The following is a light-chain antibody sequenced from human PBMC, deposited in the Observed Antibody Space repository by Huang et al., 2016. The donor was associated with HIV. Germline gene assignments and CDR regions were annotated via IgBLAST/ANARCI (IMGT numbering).Light chain of an antibody. J-gene: IGKJ3*01. CDR3: QQLNTYPLT. V-gene: IGKV1-9*01. CDR1: QDVNIN. CDR2: ASS. Sequence: IQLTQFPSALSASVGDRVSISCRASQDVNINLAWYQQRPGKAPKLLIYASSTLQSGIPSRFSGYGSGTDFSLTIRNLQPEDFATYYCQQLNTYPLTCGPGTTVDL.